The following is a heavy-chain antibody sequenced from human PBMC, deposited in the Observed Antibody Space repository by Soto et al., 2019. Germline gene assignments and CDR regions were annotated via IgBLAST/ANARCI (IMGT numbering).Heavy chain of an antibody. D-gene: IGHD6-19*01. CDR1: GFTFSSYA. V-gene: IGHV3-23*01. CDR3: AKNGSSGWTDY. J-gene: IGHJ4*02. Sequence: EVQLLESGGGLVQPGGSLRLSCAASGFTFSSYAMNWFRQAPGKGLEWVSSLSGSGGSTYYADSVKGQFTSSRDNSKTTLYLQMNSLRAEDTPVYYCAKNGSSGWTDYWGQGTLVTVSS. CDR2: LSGSGGST.